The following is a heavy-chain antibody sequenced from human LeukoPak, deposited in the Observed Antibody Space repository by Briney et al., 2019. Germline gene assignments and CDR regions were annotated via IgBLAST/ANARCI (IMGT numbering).Heavy chain of an antibody. CDR1: GYTFTSYY. J-gene: IGHJ5*02. D-gene: IGHD3-16*01. V-gene: IGHV1-46*01. Sequence: GASVRVSCKASGYTFTSYYMHWVRQAPGQGLEWMGIINPSGGSTTYAQKFQGRVTMTRDTSTSTVYMELSSLRSEDTAVYYCARGAQSPRGRFDPWGQGTPITVSS. CDR2: INPSGGST. CDR3: ARGAQSPRGRFDP.